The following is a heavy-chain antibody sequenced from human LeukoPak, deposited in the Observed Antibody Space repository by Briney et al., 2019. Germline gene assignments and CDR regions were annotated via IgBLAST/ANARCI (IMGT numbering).Heavy chain of an antibody. CDR1: GFTFSNYA. D-gene: IGHD1-26*01. Sequence: PGGSLRLSCAASGFTFSNYAMSWVRQAPGKGLEWVSAISGSGDSTYYADPVKGRFIISRDNSKNTLDLQMNSLRAEDTAVYYCARELKVAGPTTGFDYWGQGTLVTVSS. CDR2: ISGSGDST. CDR3: ARELKVAGPTTGFDY. J-gene: IGHJ4*02. V-gene: IGHV3-23*01.